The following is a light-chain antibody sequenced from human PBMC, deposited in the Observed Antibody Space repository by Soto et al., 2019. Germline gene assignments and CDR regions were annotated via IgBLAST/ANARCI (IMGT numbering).Light chain of an antibody. V-gene: IGKV3-20*01. CDR2: GIS. CDR3: QQYSSLPHT. Sequence: ESVLTQSPGTLSLSPGERATLSCRASQSVTNSYFAWYQQKPGQAPRLLIYGISIRATGIPDRCSGSGSGTAFTLTISRLEPEDFVVYYCQQYSSLPHTFGQGTKLEVK. J-gene: IGKJ2*01. CDR1: QSVTNSY.